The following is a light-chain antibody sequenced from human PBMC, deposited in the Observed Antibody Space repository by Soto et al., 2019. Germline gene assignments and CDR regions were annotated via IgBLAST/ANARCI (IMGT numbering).Light chain of an antibody. J-gene: IGKJ2*01. CDR3: QQYYNWRPYT. Sequence: EVVMTQSPATLSVSPGDRATLSCRASQSVDTNVVWYQQKPGQPPRLLVHSASIRDTSVPARFTGIGSGKDLTLTISGLQSDDCAIYYCQQYYNWRPYTFGQGTRLQIK. CDR2: SAS. V-gene: IGKV3-15*01. CDR1: QSVDTN.